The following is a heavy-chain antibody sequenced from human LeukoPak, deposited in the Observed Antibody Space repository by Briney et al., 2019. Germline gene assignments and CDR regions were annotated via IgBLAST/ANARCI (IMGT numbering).Heavy chain of an antibody. J-gene: IGHJ4*02. D-gene: IGHD5/OR15-5a*01. CDR3: ARIRGYSVYDFSY. CDR1: GFDFNHVW. CDR2: IKSKADGVTT. V-gene: IGHV3-15*01. Sequence: PGGSLRLSCAASGFDFNHVWMSWVRQAPGKGLEWVGRIKSKADGVTTDYAAPVKGRFTISRDDSKNTLYLQMNSLKTEDTAVYYCARIRGYSVYDFSYWGQGTLVTVPP.